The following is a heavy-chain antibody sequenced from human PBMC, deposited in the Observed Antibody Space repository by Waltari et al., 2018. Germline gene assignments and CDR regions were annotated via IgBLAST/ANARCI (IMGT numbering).Heavy chain of an antibody. D-gene: IGHD1-1*01. Sequence: EVQLVESGGGVVGPGGSLRLSCAVFGFTFHDYGMTWVRQVPGRGLGWVSGINWNGGRTRCPGSVKSRFTISRDNAKNSLYLQMNSLRAEDTALYYCVRGSTGIIFDYWGQGTLVTVSS. CDR1: GFTFHDYG. V-gene: IGHV3-20*04. CDR2: INWNGGRT. J-gene: IGHJ4*02. CDR3: VRGSTGIIFDY.